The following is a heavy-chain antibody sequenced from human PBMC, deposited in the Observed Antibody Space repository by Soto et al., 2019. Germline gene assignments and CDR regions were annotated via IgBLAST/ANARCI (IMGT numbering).Heavy chain of an antibody. J-gene: IGHJ4*02. CDR1: GFTFSSDA. Sequence: VGSLRLSCSASGFTFSSDAMHWVRQAPGKWLEWVAFIWNYGSNKYYAESVKDRFTISRDNSKNTLDLQMNSLRAEDTAVYYCARDPGGSGFAFDSWGQGILVTVSS. CDR2: IWNYGSNK. V-gene: IGHV3-33*01. D-gene: IGHD6-25*01. CDR3: ARDPGGSGFAFDS.